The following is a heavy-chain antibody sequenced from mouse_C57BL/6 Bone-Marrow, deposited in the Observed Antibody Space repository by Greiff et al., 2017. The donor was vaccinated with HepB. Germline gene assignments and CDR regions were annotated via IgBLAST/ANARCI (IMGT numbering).Heavy chain of an antibody. CDR2: IYPGNSDT. V-gene: IGHV1-5*01. D-gene: IGHD2-4*01. J-gene: IGHJ4*01. Sequence: EVQLQQSGTVLARPGASVKMSCKTSGYTFTSYWMHWVKQRPGQGLEWIGAIYPGNSDTSYNQTFKGKAKLTAVTSASTAYMELSSLTNEDSAVYYCTRSPMITTRYAMDYWGQGTSVTVSS. CDR3: TRSPMITTRYAMDY. CDR1: GYTFTSYW.